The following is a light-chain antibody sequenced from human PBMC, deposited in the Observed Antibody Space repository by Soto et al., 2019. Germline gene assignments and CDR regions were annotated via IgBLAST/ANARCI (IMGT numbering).Light chain of an antibody. CDR2: GAS. CDR1: QSVSSN. CDR3: QQYNNWPPTWT. Sequence: EIVMTQSPATLSVSPGERATLSCRASQSVSSNLAWYQQKPGQAPRLVIYGASTRAAGIPARFSGSGSGTEFTLTISSLQSEDFAVYYCQQYNNWPPTWTFGQGTKVEI. J-gene: IGKJ1*01. V-gene: IGKV3-15*01.